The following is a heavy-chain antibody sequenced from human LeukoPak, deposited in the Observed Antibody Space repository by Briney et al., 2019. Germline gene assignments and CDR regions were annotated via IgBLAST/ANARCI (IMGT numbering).Heavy chain of an antibody. J-gene: IGHJ4*02. CDR1: GYTLTELS. Sequence: GASVKVSCKVSGYTLTELSTHWVRQAPGKGLEGMGGFDPEDGETIYAQKFQGRVTMTEDTSTDTAYMELSSLRSEDTAVYYCATAGYCSGGSCSYYFDYWGQGTLVTVSS. CDR3: ATAGYCSGGSCSYYFDY. CDR2: FDPEDGET. D-gene: IGHD2-15*01. V-gene: IGHV1-24*01.